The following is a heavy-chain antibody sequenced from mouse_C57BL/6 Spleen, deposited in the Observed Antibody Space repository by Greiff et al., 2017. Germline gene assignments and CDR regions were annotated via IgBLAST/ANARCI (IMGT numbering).Heavy chain of an antibody. CDR2: ISSGGSYT. Sequence: EVQRVESGGDLVKPGGSLKLSCAASGFTFSSYGMSWVRQTPDKRLEWVATISSGGSYTYYPDSVKGRFTISRDNAKNTLYLQMSSLKSEDTAMYYCARRAQATAMDYWGQGTSVTVSS. CDR1: GFTFSSYG. J-gene: IGHJ4*01. CDR3: ARRAQATAMDY. V-gene: IGHV5-6*01. D-gene: IGHD3-2*02.